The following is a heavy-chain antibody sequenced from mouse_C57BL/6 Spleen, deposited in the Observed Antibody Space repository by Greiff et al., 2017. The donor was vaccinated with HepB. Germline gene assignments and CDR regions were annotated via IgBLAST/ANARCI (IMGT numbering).Heavy chain of an antibody. CDR2: INPSNGGT. CDR1: GYTFTSYW. D-gene: IGHD1-1*01. V-gene: IGHV1-53*01. CDR3: ARSLITTVVAFAY. Sequence: QVQLQQSGTELVKPGASVKLSCKASGYTFTSYWMHWVKQRPGQGLEWIGNINPSNGGTNYNEKFKSKATLTVDKSSSTAYMQLSSLTSEDSAVYYCARSLITTVVAFAYWGQGTLVTVSA. J-gene: IGHJ3*01.